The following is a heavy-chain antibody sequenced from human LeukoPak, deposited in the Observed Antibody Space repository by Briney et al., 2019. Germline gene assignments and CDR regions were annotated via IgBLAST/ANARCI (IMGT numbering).Heavy chain of an antibody. Sequence: IGFITAYNCNTNYPHKLQGRVTMTTDTTTSTAYMELRSLRSDDTAVYYCARSAKVGATIYWGQGTLVTVSS. V-gene: IGHV1-18*01. CDR2: ITAYNCNT. CDR3: ARSAKVGATIY. D-gene: IGHD1-26*01. J-gene: IGHJ4*02.